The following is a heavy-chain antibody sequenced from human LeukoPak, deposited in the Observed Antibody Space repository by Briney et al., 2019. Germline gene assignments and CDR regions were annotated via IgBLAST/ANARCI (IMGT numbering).Heavy chain of an antibody. CDR3: ARDPQDCGGDCYSDY. Sequence: ASVKVSCKASGYTFTSYGISWVRHGPAQGLELMGWNSAYNGNTNYAQKRQGRVTMTTDTSTSTAYMELRSLKSDDTAVYYCARDPQDCGGDCYSDYWGQGTLVTVSS. CDR1: GYTFTSYG. D-gene: IGHD2-21*01. CDR2: NSAYNGNT. J-gene: IGHJ4*02. V-gene: IGHV1-18*01.